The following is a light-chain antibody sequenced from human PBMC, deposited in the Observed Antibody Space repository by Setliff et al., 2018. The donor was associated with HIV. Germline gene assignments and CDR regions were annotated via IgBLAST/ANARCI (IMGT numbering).Light chain of an antibody. J-gene: IGLJ1*01. Sequence: QSALTQPASVSGSPGQSITISCTGTSSDIGRYNLVSWYQQYPGKAPKLMIYQATKRPSGVSDRFSGSKSGNTASLTISGLRPEDEADYYCCSNTGSNTYVFGSGTKVTVL. CDR3: CSNTGSNTYV. V-gene: IGLV2-23*01. CDR1: SSDIGRYNL. CDR2: QAT.